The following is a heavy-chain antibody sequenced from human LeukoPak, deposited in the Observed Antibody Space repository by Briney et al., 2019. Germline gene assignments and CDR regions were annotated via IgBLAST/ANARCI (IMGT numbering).Heavy chain of an antibody. V-gene: IGHV3-23*01. CDR1: GFTFSSYA. CDR2: ISGSGGST. Sequence: SGGSLRLSCAASGFTFSSYAMCWVRQAPGKGLEWVSAISGSGGSTYYADSVKGRFTISRDNSKNTLYLQMNSLRAEDTAVYYCAKSGRRWELFRNYFDYWGRGTLVTVSS. CDR3: AKSGRRWELFRNYFDY. J-gene: IGHJ4*02. D-gene: IGHD1-26*01.